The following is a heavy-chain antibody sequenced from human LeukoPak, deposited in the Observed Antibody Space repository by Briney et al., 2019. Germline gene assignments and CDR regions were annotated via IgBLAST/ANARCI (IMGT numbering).Heavy chain of an antibody. CDR1: GFTFSTYG. CDR3: VRVLTVTFDS. D-gene: IGHD4-17*01. V-gene: IGHV3-33*01. Sequence: GRSLRLSCAASGFTFSTYGMHWVRQAPGKGLEWVALVWSDGNGKFYAGSVKGRFTISRDNSKNTLYLQMNSLRADDTAVYYCVRVLTVTFDSWGQGTLVTVSS. J-gene: IGHJ4*02. CDR2: VWSDGNGK.